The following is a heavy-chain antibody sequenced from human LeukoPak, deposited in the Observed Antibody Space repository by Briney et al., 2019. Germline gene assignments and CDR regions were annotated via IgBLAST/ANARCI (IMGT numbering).Heavy chain of an antibody. J-gene: IGHJ4*02. V-gene: IGHV1-69*05. CDR3: ARDRWRDVCSGGSCNKFDY. D-gene: IGHD2-15*01. CDR1: GGTFSSYA. CDR2: IIPIFGTA. Sequence: SVKVSCKASGGTFSSYAISWVRQAPGQGLEWMGRIIPIFGTANYAQKFQGRVTITTDESTSTAYMELSSLRSEDRAVYSCARDRWRDVCSGGSCNKFDYWGQGTLVTVSS.